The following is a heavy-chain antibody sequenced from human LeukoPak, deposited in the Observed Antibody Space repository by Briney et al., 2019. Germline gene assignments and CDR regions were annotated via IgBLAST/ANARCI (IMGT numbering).Heavy chain of an antibody. Sequence: GGSLRLSCAASGFTFSDYYMSWIRQAPGKGLEWVSYISSSGSTIYYADSVKGRFTISRDNSKNTLFLQMHSLRAEDTAVYYCARVKGSGSYYTQIYYYYYMDVWGKGTTVTISS. CDR2: ISSSGSTI. D-gene: IGHD3-10*01. CDR3: ARVKGSGSYYTQIYYYYYMDV. J-gene: IGHJ6*03. CDR1: GFTFSDYY. V-gene: IGHV3-11*01.